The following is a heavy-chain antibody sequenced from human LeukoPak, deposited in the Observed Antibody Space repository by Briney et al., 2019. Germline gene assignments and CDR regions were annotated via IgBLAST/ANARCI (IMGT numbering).Heavy chain of an antibody. D-gene: IGHD3-3*01. CDR2: INTDGSST. J-gene: IGHJ3*02. V-gene: IGHV3-74*01. CDR3: ARAFLVPWDEDAFDI. Sequence: SGGSLRLSCAASGFTFSSYWMHWVRQAPWKGLVWVSRINTDGSSTSYADSVKGRFTISRDNAKNTLYLQMNSLRAEDTAVYYCARAFLVPWDEDAFDIWGQGTMVTVSS. CDR1: GFTFSSYW.